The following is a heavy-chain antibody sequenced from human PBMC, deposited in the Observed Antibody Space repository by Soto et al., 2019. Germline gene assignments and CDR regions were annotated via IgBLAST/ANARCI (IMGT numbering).Heavy chain of an antibody. J-gene: IGHJ4*02. D-gene: IGHD4-17*01. CDR1: GGSISSYY. CDR2: IYYSGST. CDR3: ARRYGVYFDY. Sequence: QVQLQESGPGLVKPSETLSLTCTVSGGSISSYYWSWIRQPPGKGLEWIGYIYYSGSTNYNPSLKSRVPLSVDTSKNQFSLKLSSVAAADTAVYYCARRYGVYFDYWGQGTLVTVSS. V-gene: IGHV4-59*08.